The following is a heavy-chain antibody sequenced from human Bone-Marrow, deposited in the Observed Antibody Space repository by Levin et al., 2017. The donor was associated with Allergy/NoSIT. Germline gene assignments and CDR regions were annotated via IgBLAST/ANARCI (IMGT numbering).Heavy chain of an antibody. CDR2: IWSDGSTK. Sequence: GGSLRHSCAASGFTFTSYGMHWVRQAPGKGLEWVALIWSDGSTKYFADSVKGRVTIARDSSKNTVYLQMNSLRVEDTAVYYCARDTAGYDYALDVWGQGTTVIVSS. V-gene: IGHV3-33*01. D-gene: IGHD3-16*01. J-gene: IGHJ6*02. CDR1: GFTFTSYG. CDR3: ARDTAGYDYALDV.